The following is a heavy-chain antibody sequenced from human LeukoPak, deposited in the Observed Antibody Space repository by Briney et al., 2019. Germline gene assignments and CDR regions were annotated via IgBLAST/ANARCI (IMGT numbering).Heavy chain of an antibody. CDR3: ARDPPAVLLDTYG. Sequence: GGSLRLSCTASGFSVTSNYMNWVRQAPGKGLEWVSLIYSDGSTYHADSVKGRFTMSRDESNNMVYLQMNSLRAEDTAMYYCARDPPAVLLDTYGWGQGTLVTVSS. V-gene: IGHV3-66*01. CDR1: GFSVTSNY. D-gene: IGHD2/OR15-2a*01. CDR2: IYSDGST. J-gene: IGHJ4*02.